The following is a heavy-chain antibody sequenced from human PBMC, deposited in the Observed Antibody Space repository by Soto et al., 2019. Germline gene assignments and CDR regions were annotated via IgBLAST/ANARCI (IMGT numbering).Heavy chain of an antibody. CDR1: GGSISSYY. J-gene: IGHJ5*02. CDR3: ARDEXGLSIAARPYENSWFDP. CDR2: IYTSGST. Sequence: SETLSLTCTVSGGSISSYYWSWIRQPAGKGLEWIGRIYTSGSTNYNPSLKSRVTMSVDTSKNQFSLKLSSVTAADTAVYYCARDEXGLSIAARPYENSWFDPWGQGTLVTVSS. D-gene: IGHD6-6*01. V-gene: IGHV4-4*07.